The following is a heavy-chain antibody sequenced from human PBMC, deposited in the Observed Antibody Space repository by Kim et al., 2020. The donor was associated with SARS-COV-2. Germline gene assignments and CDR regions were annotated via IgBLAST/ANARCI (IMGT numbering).Heavy chain of an antibody. Sequence: SVKVSCKASGGTFSSYAISWVRQAPGQGLEWMGGIIPIFGTANYAQKFQGRVTITADESTSTAYMELSSLRSEDTAVYYCARDWRPYEYCSGGSCYWGPFDYWGQGTLVTVSS. CDR2: IIPIFGTA. CDR1: GGTFSSYA. D-gene: IGHD2-15*01. J-gene: IGHJ4*02. CDR3: ARDWRPYEYCSGGSCYWGPFDY. V-gene: IGHV1-69*13.